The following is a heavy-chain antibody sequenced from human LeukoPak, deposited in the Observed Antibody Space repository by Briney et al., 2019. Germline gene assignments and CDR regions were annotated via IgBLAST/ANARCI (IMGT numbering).Heavy chain of an antibody. D-gene: IGHD4-17*01. CDR3: AKSPTVTTFWIYDAFDI. CDR1: GFTFSSYG. CDR2: ISGSGGST. Sequence: PGGTLRLSCAASGFTFSSYGMSWVRQAPGKGLEWVSAISGSGGSTYYADSVKGRFTISRDNSKNTLYLQMNSLRAEDTAVYYCAKSPTVTTFWIYDAFDIWGQGTMVTVSS. J-gene: IGHJ3*02. V-gene: IGHV3-23*01.